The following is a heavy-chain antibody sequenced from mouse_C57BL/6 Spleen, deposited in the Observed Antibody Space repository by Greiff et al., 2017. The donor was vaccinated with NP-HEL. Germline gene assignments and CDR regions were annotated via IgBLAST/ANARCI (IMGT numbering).Heavy chain of an antibody. CDR3: ARDTTVVDWYVDG. V-gene: IGHV1-81*01. CDR1: GYTFTSYG. CDR2: IYPRSGNT. D-gene: IGHD1-1*01. Sequence: VQLQQSGAELARPGASVKLSCKASGYTFTSYGISWVKQRTGQGLEWIGEIYPRSGNTYYNEKFKGKATLTADKSSSTAYMELRSLTSEDSAVSFCARDTTVVDWYVDGWGTGTTVTVTS. J-gene: IGHJ1*03.